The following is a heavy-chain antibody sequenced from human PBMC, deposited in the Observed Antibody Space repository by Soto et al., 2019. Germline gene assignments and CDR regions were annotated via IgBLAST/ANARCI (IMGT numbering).Heavy chain of an antibody. Sequence: PGASLRLSXAASGFRFDDYNIHWVRQAPGKGLEWVSLITWNGGNTYYADSVKGRFAISRDGTTESVSLQMTSLKREDTGLYYCARETLSFGSALDVWGQGTMVTVSS. J-gene: IGHJ6*02. CDR1: GFRFDDYN. V-gene: IGHV3-43*01. CDR2: ITWNGGNT. D-gene: IGHD3-3*01. CDR3: ARETLSFGSALDV.